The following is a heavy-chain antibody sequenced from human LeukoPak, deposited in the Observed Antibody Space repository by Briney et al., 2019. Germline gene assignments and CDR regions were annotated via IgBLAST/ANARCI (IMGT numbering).Heavy chain of an antibody. Sequence: GGSLRLSCAASGFTFSSYAMSWVRQAPGKGLEWVSAISGSGGSTYYADSVKGRFTISRDNSKNTLYLQMNSLRAEDTAVYYCASKDIVVVPAAMLHDYWGQGTLVTVSS. D-gene: IGHD2-2*01. V-gene: IGHV3-23*01. CDR1: GFTFSSYA. CDR2: ISGSGGST. J-gene: IGHJ4*02. CDR3: ASKDIVVVPAAMLHDY.